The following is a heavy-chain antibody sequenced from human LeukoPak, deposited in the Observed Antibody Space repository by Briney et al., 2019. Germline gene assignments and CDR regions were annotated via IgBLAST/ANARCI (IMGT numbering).Heavy chain of an antibody. J-gene: IGHJ4*02. CDR1: GFTFSSYT. V-gene: IGHV3-21*01. CDR2: ISGSTRHK. Sequence: GGSLRLSCAASGFTFSSYTMNWVRQAPGKGLEWVSSISGSTRHKYYADSVKGRFTISRDNAKNSLYLQMNSLRAEDTAVYYCARTANFAAGYYIDYWGQGTLVTVSS. CDR3: ARTANFAAGYYIDY. D-gene: IGHD6-13*01.